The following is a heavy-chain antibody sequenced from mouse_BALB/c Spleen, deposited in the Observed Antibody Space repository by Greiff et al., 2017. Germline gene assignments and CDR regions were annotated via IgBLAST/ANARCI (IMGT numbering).Heavy chain of an antibody. V-gene: IGHV5-17*02. CDR1: GFTFSSFG. D-gene: IGHD1-1*01. CDR2: ISSGSSTI. CDR3: ARTPYGNYFDY. J-gene: IGHJ2*01. Sequence: DVQLVESGGGLVQPGGSRKLSCAASGFTFSSFGMHWVRQAPEKWLEWVAYISSGSSTIYYADTVKGRFTTSRDNPKNTLFLQMTSLRSEDTAMYYCARTPYGNYFDYWGQGTTLTVSS.